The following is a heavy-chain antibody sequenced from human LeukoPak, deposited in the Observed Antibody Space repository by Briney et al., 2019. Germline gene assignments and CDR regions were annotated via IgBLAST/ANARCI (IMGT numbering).Heavy chain of an antibody. Sequence: PGGSLGLSCASSEVTISDYAMSWVRQAPGQGLEWVSAITDVITDDSVDGYTTFYADSVKVRFTISRDNYKNTLSLKMNSMRADDTAVYYCAKGSSRYYDNSSPDYYYYYMDVWGKGTTVTVSS. J-gene: IGHJ6*03. CDR1: EVTISDYA. CDR3: AKGSSRYYDNSSPDYYYYYMDV. D-gene: IGHD3-22*01. V-gene: IGHV3-23*01. CDR2: ITDVITDDSVDGYTT.